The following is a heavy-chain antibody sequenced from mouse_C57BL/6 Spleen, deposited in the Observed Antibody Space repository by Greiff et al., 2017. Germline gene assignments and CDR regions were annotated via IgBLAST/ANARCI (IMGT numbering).Heavy chain of an antibody. CDR3: ARELTAWFAY. V-gene: IGHV1-64*01. CDR1: GYTFTSYW. Sequence: VQLQQSGAELVKPGASVKLSCKASGYTFTSYWMHWVKQRPGQGLEWIGMIHPNSGSTNYNEKFKSKATLTVDKSSSTAYMQLSSLTSEDSAVYYCARELTAWFAYWGQGTLVTVSA. CDR2: IHPNSGST. D-gene: IGHD4-1*01. J-gene: IGHJ3*01.